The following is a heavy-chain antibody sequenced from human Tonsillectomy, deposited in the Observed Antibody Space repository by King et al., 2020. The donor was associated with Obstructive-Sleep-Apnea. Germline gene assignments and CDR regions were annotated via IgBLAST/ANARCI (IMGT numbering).Heavy chain of an antibody. D-gene: IGHD5-12*01. CDR1: GFIFSNYA. V-gene: IGHV3-23*04. CDR3: AKGGYIGYGYPFFDY. CDR2: ISESGGDT. J-gene: IGHJ4*02. Sequence: VQLVESGGGLVQPGGSLRLSCAASGFIFSNYAMTWVRQAPGKGLEWLSAISESGGDTYYVESVKGRFTISRDNSKNTLNLQMNSLRAEDTAVYYCAKGGYIGYGYPFFDYWGQGTLITVSS.